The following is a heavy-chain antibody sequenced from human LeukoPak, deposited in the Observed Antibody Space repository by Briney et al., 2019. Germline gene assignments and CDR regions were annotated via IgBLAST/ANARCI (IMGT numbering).Heavy chain of an antibody. V-gene: IGHV4-4*07. CDR3: ASSSVMETASGFDH. J-gene: IGHJ4*02. CDR1: GVSISSCS. Sequence: SETLSLTCTVSGVSISSCSWSWIRQPAEKGLEWIGRIYTSGNSNYNPSLKSRVTMSIDTSKKQFSLRMSSVADADTAVYYCASSSVMETASGFDHWGQGFLVTVSS. CDR2: IYTSGNS. D-gene: IGHD2-21*02.